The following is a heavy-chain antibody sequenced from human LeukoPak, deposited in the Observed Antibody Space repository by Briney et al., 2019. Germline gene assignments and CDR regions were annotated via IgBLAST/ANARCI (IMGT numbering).Heavy chain of an antibody. CDR2: IKQDGSEK. CDR1: GFTFDSYW. J-gene: IGHJ5*02. V-gene: IGHV3-7*03. Sequence: PGGSLRLSCAASGFTFDSYWINWVRQAPGKGLEWVANIKQDGSEKNYVDSVKGRFTISRDNAKNSLYLQMNSLRAEDTAVYYCAREAGYCSGGSCYFWFDPWGQGTLVTVSS. D-gene: IGHD2-15*01. CDR3: AREAGYCSGGSCYFWFDP.